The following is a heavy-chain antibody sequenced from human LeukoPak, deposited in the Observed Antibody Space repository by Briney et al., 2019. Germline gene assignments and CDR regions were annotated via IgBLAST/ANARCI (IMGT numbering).Heavy chain of an antibody. D-gene: IGHD6-13*01. CDR2: ISAYNGNT. J-gene: IGHJ6*03. CDR1: GYTFTSYG. V-gene: IGHV1-18*01. CDR3: ARGGLYLAAAGTSQGGYYYYYYMDV. Sequence: ASVKVSCKASGYTFTSYGISWVRQAPGQGLEWMGWISAYNGNTNYAQKLQGRVTMTTDTSTSTAYMELSSLRSEDTAVYYCARGGLYLAAAGTSQGGYYYYYYMDVWGKGTTVTISS.